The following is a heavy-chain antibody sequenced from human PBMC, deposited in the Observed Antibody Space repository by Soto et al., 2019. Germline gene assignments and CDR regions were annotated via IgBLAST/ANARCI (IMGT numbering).Heavy chain of an antibody. D-gene: IGHD4-17*01. CDR1: GFTLSRYG. Sequence: GRSMRLSCEASGFTLSRYGMRWDRQPQGKGQEWVAVIWYDATNRYYADAVKGRFTISRDNSKNTLDLQMNSLRAEDTAVYYCARETPRDYGGNSLDFWGQGTVVTVSS. V-gene: IGHV3-33*08. CDR2: IWYDATNR. CDR3: ARETPRDYGGNSLDF. J-gene: IGHJ4*02.